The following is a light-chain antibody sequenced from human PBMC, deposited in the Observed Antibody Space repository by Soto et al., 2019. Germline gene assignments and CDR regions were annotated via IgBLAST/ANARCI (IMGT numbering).Light chain of an antibody. CDR1: SSDVGAYNY. J-gene: IGLJ2*01. V-gene: IGLV2-14*01. CDR2: EVT. CDR3: SSSTSTNTVV. Sequence: QSALTQPASVSGSPGQSITISCTGTSSDVGAYNYVSWYQQHPGTAPKLVISEVTNRPPGVSSRFSGSKSGNTASLTISGLQAEDEADYFCSSSTSTNTVVFGGGTKLTVL.